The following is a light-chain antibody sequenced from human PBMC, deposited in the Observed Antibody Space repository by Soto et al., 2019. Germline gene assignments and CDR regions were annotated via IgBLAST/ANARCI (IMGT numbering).Light chain of an antibody. J-gene: IGKJ1*01. CDR2: DAS. CDR1: QNIRNW. V-gene: IGKV1-5*01. Sequence: ITQAPSSLAACVGDSVSIPCRASQNIRNWLAWYQQKPGKAPNPLIYDASTLQSGVPSRFSVSGSGTDFTLIISRPQSDDFAAYSFQQHYSYPPTFGQGTKVDI. CDR3: QQHYSYPPT.